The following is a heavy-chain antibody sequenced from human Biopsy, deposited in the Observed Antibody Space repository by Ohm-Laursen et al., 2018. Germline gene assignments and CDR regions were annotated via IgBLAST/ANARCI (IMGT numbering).Heavy chain of an antibody. CDR2: IYYSGST. J-gene: IGHJ4*02. CDR1: GGSIGSFF. V-gene: IGHV4-59*01. Sequence: SETLSLTCTVSGGSIGSFFWSWIRQPPGKGLEWIGYIYYSGSTNYNPSLRSRVTISVDRTKNQFSLELSSVTGADTAVYYCARVGAGAPSIDYFDYWGQGALVTVSS. CDR3: ARVGAGAPSIDYFDY. D-gene: IGHD1-26*01.